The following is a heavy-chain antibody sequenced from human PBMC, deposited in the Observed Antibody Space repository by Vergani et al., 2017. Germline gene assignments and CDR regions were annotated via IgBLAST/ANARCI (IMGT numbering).Heavy chain of an antibody. J-gene: IGHJ4*02. Sequence: VQLVESGGGVVQPGRSLRLSCAASGFTFSSYGMHWVRQAPGKGLEWVSYISISSSYTNYADSVKGRFTISRDNAKNALYRQMNSLRAEDTAVYYCARDEVGATTFDYWGQGTLVTGSS. CDR1: GFTFSSYG. V-gene: IGHV3-21*05. CDR3: ARDEVGATTFDY. D-gene: IGHD1-26*01. CDR2: ISISSSYT.